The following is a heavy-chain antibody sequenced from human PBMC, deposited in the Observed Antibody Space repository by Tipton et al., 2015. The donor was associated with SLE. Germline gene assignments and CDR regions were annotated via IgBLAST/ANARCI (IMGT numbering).Heavy chain of an antibody. J-gene: IGHJ4*02. V-gene: IGHV4-30-2*01. CDR3: ATREGGFYYFDY. D-gene: IGHD5-24*01. CDR1: GGSISSGGYS. CDR2: INHSGST. Sequence: TLSLTCAVSGGSISSGGYSWSWIRQPPGKGLDWIGEINHSGSTNYNPSLKSRVTISVDTSKNQFSLKLSSVTAADTAVYYCATREGGFYYFDYWGQGTLVTVSS.